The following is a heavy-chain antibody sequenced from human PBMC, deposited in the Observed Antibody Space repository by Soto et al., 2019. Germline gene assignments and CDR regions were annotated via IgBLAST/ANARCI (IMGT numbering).Heavy chain of an antibody. CDR1: GFTFSSYA. CDR2: ISGSGGST. Sequence: QSGGSLRLSCAASGFTFSSYAMSWVRQAPGKGLEWVSAISGSGGSTYYADSVKGRFTISRDNSKNTLYLQMNSLRAEDTAVYYCAKDLVRFGNRIDYWGQGTLVTVSS. V-gene: IGHV3-23*01. CDR3: AKDLVRFGNRIDY. J-gene: IGHJ4*02. D-gene: IGHD3-10*01.